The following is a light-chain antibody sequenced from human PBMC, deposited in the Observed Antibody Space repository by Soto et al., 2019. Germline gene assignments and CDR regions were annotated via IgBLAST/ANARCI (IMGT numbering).Light chain of an antibody. Sequence: QSVLTQPASVSGSPGQSITISCTGTSSDVGGYNYVSWYQQHPGKAPKFIIYDVSNRPSGVSNRFSGSKSGNTASLTISGLQVEDRANYYCSSYTTRNPPQIFFGTGPKFT. V-gene: IGLV2-14*01. J-gene: IGLJ1*01. CDR1: SSDVGGYNY. CDR3: SSYTTRNPPQIF. CDR2: DVS.